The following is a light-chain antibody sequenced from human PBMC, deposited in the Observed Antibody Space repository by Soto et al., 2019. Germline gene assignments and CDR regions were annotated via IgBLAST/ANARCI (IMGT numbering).Light chain of an antibody. CDR1: QSVDRN. Sequence: IVLTQSPCTLSLSPGERVTLSCRASQSVDRNLAWYQQKPGQAPRLLIYGASTRPTGIPDRFSGSGSGTEFSLTISSLQSEDFAVYYCQQYDSWPLTFGGGTKVDI. CDR3: QQYDSWPLT. CDR2: GAS. J-gene: IGKJ4*01. V-gene: IGKV3D-15*01.